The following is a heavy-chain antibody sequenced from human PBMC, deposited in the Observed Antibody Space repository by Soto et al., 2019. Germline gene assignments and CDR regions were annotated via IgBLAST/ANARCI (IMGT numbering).Heavy chain of an antibody. V-gene: IGHV4-39*01. J-gene: IGHJ5*02. CDR1: GGSISSSSYY. CDR3: ARSLERRRIRFLANWFDP. D-gene: IGHD1-1*01. Sequence: SETLSLTCTVSGGSISSSSYYWGWIRQPPGKGLEWIGSIYYSGSTYYNPSLKSRVTISVDTSKNQFSLKLSSVTAADTAVYYCARSLERRRIRFLANWFDPWGQGTLVTVSS. CDR2: IYYSGST.